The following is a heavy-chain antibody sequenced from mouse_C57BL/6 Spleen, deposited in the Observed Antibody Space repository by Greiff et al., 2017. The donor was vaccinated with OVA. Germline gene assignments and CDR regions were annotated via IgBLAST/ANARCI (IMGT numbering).Heavy chain of an antibody. CDR3: ARDFYYYGSSFDD. V-gene: IGHV1-52*01. D-gene: IGHD1-1*01. J-gene: IGHJ2*01. Sequence: QVQLQQPGAELVRPGSSVKLSCKASGYTFTSYWMHWVKQRPIQGLEWIGNIDPSDSETHYNQKFKDKATLTVDKSSSTAYMQLSSLTSEDSAVYYCARDFYYYGSSFDDWGQGTTLTVSS. CDR1: GYTFTSYW. CDR2: IDPSDSET.